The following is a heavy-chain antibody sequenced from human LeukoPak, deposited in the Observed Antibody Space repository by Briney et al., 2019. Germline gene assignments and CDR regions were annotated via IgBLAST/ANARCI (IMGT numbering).Heavy chain of an antibody. Sequence: PSETLSLTCAVYGGSFSGYCWSWIRQPPGKGLEWIGEINHSGSTNYNPSLKSRVTISVDTSKNQFSLKLSSVTAADPAVYYCARGMAYGDYLNFDYWGQGTLVTVSS. CDR1: GGSFSGYC. CDR3: ARGMAYGDYLNFDY. CDR2: INHSGST. V-gene: IGHV4-34*01. J-gene: IGHJ4*02. D-gene: IGHD4-17*01.